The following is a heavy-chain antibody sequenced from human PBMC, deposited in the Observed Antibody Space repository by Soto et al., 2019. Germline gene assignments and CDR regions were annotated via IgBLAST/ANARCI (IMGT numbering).Heavy chain of an antibody. CDR3: ARQAEGGYNYGY. J-gene: IGHJ4*02. D-gene: IGHD5-12*01. Sequence: SVKVSCKTSGGTFSSYTISWVRQAPGQGLEWMGRIIPILGIANYAQKFQGRVTITADKSTSTAYMELSSLRSEDTAVYYCARQAEGGYNYGYWGQGTLVTVSS. V-gene: IGHV1-69*02. CDR1: GGTFSSYT. CDR2: IIPILGIA.